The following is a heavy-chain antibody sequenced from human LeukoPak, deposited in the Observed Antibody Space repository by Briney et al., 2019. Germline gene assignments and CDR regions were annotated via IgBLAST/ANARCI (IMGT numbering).Heavy chain of an antibody. D-gene: IGHD6-19*01. CDR3: AKEMYSSGWTGGDY. CDR2: ISGSCGST. Sequence: GGSLRLSCAASGFTFSSYAMSWVRQAPGKGLEWVSAISGSCGSTYYAASVKGRFTISRDNSKDTLYLQMNSLRAEDTAVYYCAKEMYSSGWTGGDYWGQGTLVTVSS. CDR1: GFTFSSYA. J-gene: IGHJ4*02. V-gene: IGHV3-23*01.